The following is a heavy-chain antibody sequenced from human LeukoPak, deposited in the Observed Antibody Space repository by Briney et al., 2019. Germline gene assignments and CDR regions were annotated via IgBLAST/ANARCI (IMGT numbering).Heavy chain of an antibody. Sequence: GGSLRLSCAASGFTVSNNYMSWVRQAPGKGLEWVSGIYSGGSTYYADSVKGGFTISRANSKTTTYLQMNGLGAEDAAVYYCASSLLFDYWGQGTPVTVSS. CDR2: IYSGGST. CDR3: ASSLLFDY. V-gene: IGHV3-53*01. CDR1: GFTVSNNY. D-gene: IGHD1-26*01. J-gene: IGHJ4*02.